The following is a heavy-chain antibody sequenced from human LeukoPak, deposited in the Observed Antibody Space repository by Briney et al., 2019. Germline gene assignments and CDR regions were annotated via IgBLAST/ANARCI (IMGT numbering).Heavy chain of an antibody. J-gene: IGHJ4*02. CDR1: GYTFTSYD. D-gene: IGHD5-24*01. V-gene: IGHV1-8*01. Sequence: ASVRVSCKASGYTFTSYDINWVRQATGQGLEWMGWMNPNSGNTGYAQKFQGRVTMTRNTSISTAYVELSSLRAEDTVAYFWVGGRLQPVYYWGQGTLVTVSS. CDR2: MNPNSGNT. CDR3: VGGRLQPVYY.